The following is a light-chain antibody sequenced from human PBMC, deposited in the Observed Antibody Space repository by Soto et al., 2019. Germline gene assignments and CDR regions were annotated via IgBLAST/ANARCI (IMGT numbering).Light chain of an antibody. CDR2: SAS. CDR1: QSVRSN. V-gene: IGKV3-15*01. J-gene: IGKJ2*01. Sequence: EIVMTQSPATLSVSPGERAILSCRASQSVRSNLAWYQQKPGQAPRLLIYSASTRATGVPARFSGSGSGTEFTLTISSLQSEDFAVYYCQQYSNWPPMYTFGLGTKLEIK. CDR3: QQYSNWPPMYT.